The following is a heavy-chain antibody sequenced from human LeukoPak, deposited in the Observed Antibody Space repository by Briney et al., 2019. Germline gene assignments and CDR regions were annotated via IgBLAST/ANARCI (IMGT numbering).Heavy chain of an antibody. J-gene: IGHJ6*02. V-gene: IGHV1-46*01. CDR2: INPGVGST. D-gene: IGHD4/OR15-4a*01. CDR1: GYTFTIYY. Sequence: ASVKVSCKASGYTFTIYYMHWVRQAPGQGLEWMGIINPGVGSTTYAQKFQGRVTMTRNTSISTAYMELSSLRSEDTAVYYCARGDGASYYYYYGVDVWGQGTTVTVSS. CDR3: ARGDGASYYYYYGVDV.